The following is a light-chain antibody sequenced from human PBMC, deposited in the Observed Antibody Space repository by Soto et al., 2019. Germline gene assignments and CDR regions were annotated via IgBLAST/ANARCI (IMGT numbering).Light chain of an antibody. CDR3: QQYNSYWT. J-gene: IGKJ1*01. Sequence: DIQVTQSPSTLSASVGDRVTITCRASQSIGSWLAWYQQKPGKAPKLLVYDASSLESGVQSRFSGSGSGTEFTLTISSLQPDDFATYYCQQYNSYWTFGQGTKVEIK. CDR2: DAS. CDR1: QSIGSW. V-gene: IGKV1-5*01.